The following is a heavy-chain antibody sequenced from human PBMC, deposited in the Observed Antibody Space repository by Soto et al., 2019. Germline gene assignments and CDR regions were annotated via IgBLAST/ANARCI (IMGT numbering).Heavy chain of an antibody. CDR2: IHYSGTT. D-gene: IGHD6-13*01. V-gene: IGHV4-59*01. CDR3: AAGETSSRNLSPYYLDF. CDR1: GGSMRNYY. Sequence: SETLTLTCTVSGGSMRNYYWTWIRQPPGKGLEWIGYIHYSGTTSFFPSYNPSLRSRVTISENTSKNQFSLKLLSVTTADTAVYFCAAGETSSRNLSPYYLDFWGQGTLVTVSS. J-gene: IGHJ4*02.